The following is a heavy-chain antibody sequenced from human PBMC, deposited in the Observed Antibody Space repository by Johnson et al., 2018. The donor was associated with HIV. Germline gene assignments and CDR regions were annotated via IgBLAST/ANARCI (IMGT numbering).Heavy chain of an antibody. Sequence: QVQLVESGGGVVQPGRSLRLSCAASGFTFSNSAMHWVRQAPGKGLEWVAVISYDGSNKYYADSVTGRFTISRDNSKNTLYLQMNSLRAEDTAVYYCARDRGAARPSAFDIWGQGTMVTVSS. J-gene: IGHJ3*02. CDR1: GFTFSNSA. D-gene: IGHD6-6*01. CDR2: ISYDGSNK. CDR3: ARDRGAARPSAFDI. V-gene: IGHV3-30*04.